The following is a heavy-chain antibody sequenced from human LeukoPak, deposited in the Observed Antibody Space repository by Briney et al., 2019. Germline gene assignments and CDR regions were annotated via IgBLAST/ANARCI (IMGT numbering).Heavy chain of an antibody. D-gene: IGHD5-12*01. CDR2: ISSSATTI. CDR3: AGDPSGYYYLDQ. Sequence: GGSLRLSCEASGFTFTNYGMNWVRQAPGKGLEWLSYISSSATTIYYADSVKGRFTISRDNAKNSVYLQMNSLGDEDTAVYYCAGDPSGYYYLDQWGQGTLVAVSS. CDR1: GFTFTNYG. V-gene: IGHV3-48*02. J-gene: IGHJ4*02.